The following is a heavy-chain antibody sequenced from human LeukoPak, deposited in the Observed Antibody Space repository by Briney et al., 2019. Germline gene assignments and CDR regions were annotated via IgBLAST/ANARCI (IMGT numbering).Heavy chain of an antibody. J-gene: IGHJ5*02. V-gene: IGHV4-39*01. CDR1: GGSIISTTHY. D-gene: IGHD6-19*01. CDR3: AKHGVESLAVAGRGWFDP. CDR2: IFYNGNT. Sequence: PSETLSPTCTVSGGSIISTTHYWGWIRRPPGKGLEWIGSIFYNGNTYYNSSLKSRLTISVDTSKSQFSLRLSSVTAADTAIYYCAKHGVESLAVAGRGWFDPWGQGTLVTVSS.